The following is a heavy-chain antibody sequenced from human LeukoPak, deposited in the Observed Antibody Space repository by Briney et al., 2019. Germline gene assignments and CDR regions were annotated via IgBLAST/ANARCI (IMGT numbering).Heavy chain of an antibody. V-gene: IGHV4-39*01. J-gene: IGHJ4*02. Sequence: PSETLSLTCTVSDGSISSSTYYWAWLRQPPGKGLEWIGNIYYDGSTYYNPSLKSRLTIYVDTSQNQFPLKLSSVTAADTAVYYCARIPGYCRGGSCFSIYFDSWGQGTLVTVSS. CDR3: ARIPGYCRGGSCFSIYFDS. D-gene: IGHD2-15*01. CDR1: DGSISSSTYY. CDR2: IYYDGST.